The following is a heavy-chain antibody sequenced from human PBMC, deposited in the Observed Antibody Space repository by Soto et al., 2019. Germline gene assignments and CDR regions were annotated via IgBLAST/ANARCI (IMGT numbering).Heavy chain of an antibody. V-gene: IGHV1-18*01. Sequence: DSVKLSCKASGYTFTKYGFNWVRQAPGQGIEWMGRISAFNDYTNLAQKFQGRITLTTDASTNTAYMELQILRSDDTAMYYCARGRGVVIPAGTPDVFDVWSQRTIVTGS. J-gene: IGHJ3*01. CDR2: ISAFNDYT. CDR1: GYTFTKYG. D-gene: IGHD2-21*01. CDR3: ARGRGVVIPAGTPDVFDV.